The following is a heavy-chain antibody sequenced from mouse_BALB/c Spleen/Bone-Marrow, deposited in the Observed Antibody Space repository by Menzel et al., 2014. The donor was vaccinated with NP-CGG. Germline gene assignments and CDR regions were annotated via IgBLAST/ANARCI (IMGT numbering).Heavy chain of an antibody. J-gene: IGHJ4*01. V-gene: IGHV5-2*01. CDR3: ARHGNYYAMDY. CDR2: INSDGGST. Sequence: EVKLQESGGGLVQPGESLKLSCESNEYEFPSHDMSWVRKTPEKRLELVAAINSDGGSTYYPDTMERRFIISRDNTKKTLYLQMNSLKSEDTALYYCARHGNYYAMDYWGQGTSVTVSS. CDR1: EYEFPSHD. D-gene: IGHD1-1*02.